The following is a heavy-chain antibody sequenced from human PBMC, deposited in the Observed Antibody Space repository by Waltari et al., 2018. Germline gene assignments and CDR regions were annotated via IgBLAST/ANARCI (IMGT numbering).Heavy chain of an antibody. CDR1: GYSISSGYY. CDR2: IYHSGST. CDR3: ARSDQGVITI. D-gene: IGHD3-10*01. V-gene: IGHV4-38-2*02. Sequence: QVQLQESGPGLVKPSETLSLTCTVSGYSISSGYYWGWIRQPPGKGLEWIGSIYHSGSTYYNPSLKSRVTISVDTSKNQFSLKLSSVTAADTAVYYCARSDQGVITIWGQGTLVTVSS. J-gene: IGHJ4*02.